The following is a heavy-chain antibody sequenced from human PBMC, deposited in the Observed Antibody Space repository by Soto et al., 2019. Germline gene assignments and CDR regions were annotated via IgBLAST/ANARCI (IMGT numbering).Heavy chain of an antibody. CDR1: GFSLSNARMG. D-gene: IGHD4-4*01. V-gene: IGHV2-26*01. J-gene: IGHJ6*03. CDR2: IFSNDEK. Sequence: QVTLKESGPVLVKPTETLTLTCTVSGFSLSNARMGVSWIRQPTGKALEWLAHIFSNDEKSYSTSLKSRLTISKDTSKSQVVLTMTNMDPVDTATYYCARGFYSHYYYYYYMDVWGKGTTVTVSS. CDR3: ARGFYSHYYYYYYMDV.